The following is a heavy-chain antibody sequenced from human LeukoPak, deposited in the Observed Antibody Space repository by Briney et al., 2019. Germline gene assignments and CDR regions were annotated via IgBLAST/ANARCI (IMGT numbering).Heavy chain of an antibody. CDR1: GGSISSGYYY. CDR2: IYYSGST. D-gene: IGHD2-21*01. CDR3: AREGGEDGMDV. Sequence: PSQTLSLTCTVSGGSISSGYYYWSWIRQPPGKGLEWIGYIYYSGSTYYNPSLKSRVTISVDTSKNQFSLKLSSVTAADTAVYYCAREGGEDGMDVWGKGTTVPVSS. J-gene: IGHJ6*04. V-gene: IGHV4-30-4*01.